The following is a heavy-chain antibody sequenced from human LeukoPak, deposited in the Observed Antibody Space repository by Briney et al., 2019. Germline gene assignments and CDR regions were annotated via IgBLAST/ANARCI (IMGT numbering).Heavy chain of an antibody. J-gene: IGHJ4*02. CDR1: GFTFSSYG. D-gene: IGHD4-17*01. Sequence: GGSLRLSCVTSGFTFSSYGMHWVRQVPGKGLQWVAVISYDAKSSYHVDSVKGGFTISRDNSKNTLYLQMNSLRAEDTAVYYCAKDAMTTVMPDYWGQGTLVTVSS. CDR2: ISYDAKSS. CDR3: AKDAMTTVMPDY. V-gene: IGHV3-30*18.